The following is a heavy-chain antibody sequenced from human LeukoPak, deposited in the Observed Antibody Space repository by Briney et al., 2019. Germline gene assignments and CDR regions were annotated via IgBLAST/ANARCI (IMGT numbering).Heavy chain of an antibody. Sequence: SETLSLTCAVYGGSFSGYYWSWIPQPPGKGLEWIGEINHSGSTNYNPSLKSRVTVSVDTSKNQFSLKLNSVTAADTAVYYCARKGYSYGYFNYWGQGTLVTVSS. J-gene: IGHJ4*02. CDR1: GGSFSGYY. D-gene: IGHD5-18*01. CDR3: ARKGYSYGYFNY. CDR2: INHSGST. V-gene: IGHV4-34*01.